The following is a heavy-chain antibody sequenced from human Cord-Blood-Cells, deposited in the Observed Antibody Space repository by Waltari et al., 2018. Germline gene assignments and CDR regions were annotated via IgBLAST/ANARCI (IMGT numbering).Heavy chain of an antibody. CDR3: ARGNYGSGSYDY. D-gene: IGHD3-10*01. J-gene: IGHJ4*02. CDR2: INPIFGTA. CDR1: GGTFSSYA. V-gene: IGHV1-69*01. Sequence: QVQLVQSGAEVKKPGASVKVACKASGGTFSSYAIRWVRQAPGQGLEWMGGINPIFGTANYAQKFQGRVTITADESTSTAYMELSSLRSEDTAVYYCARGNYGSGSYDYWGQGTLVTVSS.